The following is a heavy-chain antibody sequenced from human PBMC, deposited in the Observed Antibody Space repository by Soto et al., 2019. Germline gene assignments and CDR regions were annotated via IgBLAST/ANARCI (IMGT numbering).Heavy chain of an antibody. CDR1: GFTFSSYS. Sequence: GGSMRLSCAASGFTFSSYSVNWVRQDPGKGLEWVSSISSSSSYVYYADSVKGRFTISRDNAKNSLYLQMNSLRAEDTAVYYCARDESGTHSSSWYVYWGQGTLVTVSS. CDR2: ISSSSSYV. V-gene: IGHV3-21*01. CDR3: ARDESGTHSSSWYVY. J-gene: IGHJ4*02. D-gene: IGHD6-13*01.